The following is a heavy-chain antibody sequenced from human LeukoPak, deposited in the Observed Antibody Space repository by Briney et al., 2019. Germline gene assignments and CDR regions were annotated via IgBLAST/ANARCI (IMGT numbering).Heavy chain of an antibody. V-gene: IGHV3-53*01. CDR1: GFTVSSNY. J-gene: IGHJ3*02. Sequence: GGSLRLSCAASGFTVSSNYMSWVRQAPGKGLEWVSVIYSGGSTYYADSVKGRFTISGDNSKNTLYLQMNSLRAEDTAVYYCARECSGGSCDDAFDIWGQGTMVTVSS. CDR2: IYSGGST. D-gene: IGHD2-15*01. CDR3: ARECSGGSCDDAFDI.